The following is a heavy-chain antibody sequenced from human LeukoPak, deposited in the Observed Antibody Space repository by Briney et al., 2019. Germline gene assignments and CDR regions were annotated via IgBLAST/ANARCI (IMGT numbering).Heavy chain of an antibody. V-gene: IGHV3-23*01. CDR3: AKDGYYYGSGSYYNF. Sequence: PGGSLRLSCAASGFTFSSYAMSWVRQAPGKVLEWVSSISGNGVSTYYADSVKGRFTISRDNSKDTLYLQMNSLRAEDTAVYYCAKDGYYYGSGSYYNFWGQGTLVTVSS. CDR2: ISGNGVST. D-gene: IGHD3-10*01. CDR1: GFTFSSYA. J-gene: IGHJ4*02.